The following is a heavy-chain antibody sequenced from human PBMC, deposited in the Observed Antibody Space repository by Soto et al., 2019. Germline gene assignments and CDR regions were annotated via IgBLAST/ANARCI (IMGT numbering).Heavy chain of an antibody. V-gene: IGHV3-21*01. Sequence: GGSLRLSCAASGFTFSSYSMNWVRQAPGKGLEWVSSISSSSSYIYYADSVKGRFTISRDNAKNSLYLQMNSLRAEDTAVYYCARDLSLGVIITSAFAYYSTDVWGKGTTVTVSS. CDR3: ARDLSLGVIITSAFAYYSTDV. D-gene: IGHD3-10*01. J-gene: IGHJ6*03. CDR1: GFTFSSYS. CDR2: ISSSSSYI.